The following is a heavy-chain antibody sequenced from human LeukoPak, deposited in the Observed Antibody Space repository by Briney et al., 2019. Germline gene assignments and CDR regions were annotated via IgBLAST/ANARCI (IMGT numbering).Heavy chain of an antibody. CDR1: GYSITTGRY. CDR2: IYQSGST. D-gene: IGHD2-2*01. Sequence: SETLSLTCAVSGYSITTGRYWGWIRQPPGKGLEWIGSIYQSGSTYYNPSLKSRVTISVDKSKNQFSLYLRSVTAPDTAVYYCARSLSTAGIDYWGQGILVTVSS. J-gene: IGHJ4*02. V-gene: IGHV4-38-2*01. CDR3: ARSLSTAGIDY.